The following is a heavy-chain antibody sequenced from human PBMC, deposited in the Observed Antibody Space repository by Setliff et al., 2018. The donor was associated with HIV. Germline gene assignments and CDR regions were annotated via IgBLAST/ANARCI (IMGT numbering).Heavy chain of an antibody. D-gene: IGHD1-26*01. CDR1: GDSVNDRSYF. V-gene: IGHV4-61*09. CDR3: ARDYRGVGATGFDR. CDR2: IYASDSSGST. Sequence: NPSETLSLTCTVSGDSVNDRSYFWGWIRQPAGQGLEWIGHIYASDSSGSTNYNPSLKSRVTISLDTSKNQFSLKLSSVTAADTAVYYCARDYRGVGATGFDRWGQGTLVTVSS. J-gene: IGHJ4*02.